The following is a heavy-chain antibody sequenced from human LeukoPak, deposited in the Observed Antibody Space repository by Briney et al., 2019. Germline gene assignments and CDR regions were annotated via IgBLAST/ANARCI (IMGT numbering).Heavy chain of an antibody. J-gene: IGHJ3*02. CDR1: NGSISSDTYF. D-gene: IGHD3-22*01. V-gene: IGHV4-61*01. CDR2: IYYSGST. Sequence: PSETLSLTCTVSNGSISSDTYFWSWIRQPPGKGLECIGYIYYSGSTNYNPSLKSRVTISVDTSKNQFSLKLSSVTAADTAVYYCARARNYYDSSGYYYEGDAFDIWGQGTMVTVSS. CDR3: ARARNYYDSSGYYYEGDAFDI.